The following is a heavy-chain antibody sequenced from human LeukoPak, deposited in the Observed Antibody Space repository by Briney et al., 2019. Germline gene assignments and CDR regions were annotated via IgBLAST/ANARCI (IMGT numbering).Heavy chain of an antibody. CDR3: VSVALDGDYSGISFDI. CDR2: IYYSGST. J-gene: IGHJ3*02. CDR1: GGSISSSSYY. D-gene: IGHD4-17*01. Sequence: SETLSLTCTVSGGSISSSSYYWGWIRQPPGKGLEWIGSIYYSGSTYYNPSLKSRVTISVDTSKNQFSLKLSSVTAADAAVYYCVSVALDGDYSGISFDIWGQGTMVTVSS. V-gene: IGHV4-39*07.